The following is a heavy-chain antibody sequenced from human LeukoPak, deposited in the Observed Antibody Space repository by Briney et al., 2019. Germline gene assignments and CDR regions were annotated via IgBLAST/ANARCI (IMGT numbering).Heavy chain of an antibody. Sequence: GTSVKVSCKASGFTFTSSAMQWVRQARGQRHEWIGWIVVGSGNTNYGQRFQERVTITRDMSTSTAYMELSSLRSEDTAVYYCAAMKRQGTPVFDYWGQGTLVTVSS. CDR3: AAMKRQGTPVFDY. CDR1: GFTFTSSA. V-gene: IGHV1-58*02. J-gene: IGHJ4*02. CDR2: IVVGSGNT. D-gene: IGHD3-10*01.